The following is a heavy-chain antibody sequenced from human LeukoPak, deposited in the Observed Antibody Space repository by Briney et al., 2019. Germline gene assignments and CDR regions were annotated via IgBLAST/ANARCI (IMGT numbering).Heavy chain of an antibody. Sequence: GGSLRLSCAASGFTFSNAWMSWVRQAPGKGLEWVSSISSSSSYIYYADLVKGRFTISRDNAKNSLYLQMNSLRAEDTAVYYCARGPRRGYSYGNWFDPWGQGTLVTVSS. D-gene: IGHD5-18*01. J-gene: IGHJ5*02. V-gene: IGHV3-21*01. CDR2: ISSSSSYI. CDR1: GFTFSNAW. CDR3: ARGPRRGYSYGNWFDP.